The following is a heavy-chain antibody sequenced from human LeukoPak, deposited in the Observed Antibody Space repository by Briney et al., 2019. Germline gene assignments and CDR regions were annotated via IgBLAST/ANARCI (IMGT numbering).Heavy chain of an antibody. V-gene: IGHV4-34*01. CDR2: INHSGST. Sequence: PSETLSLTCAVYGGSFSGYYWSWIRQPPGKGLEWIGEINHSGSTNYNPSLKSRVTISVDTSKNQFSLKLSSVTAADTAVYYCAVDVAVQLTRCRSIGPSYWGQGTLVTVSS. D-gene: IGHD6-19*01. CDR3: AVDVAVQLTRCRSIGPSY. CDR1: GGSFSGYY. J-gene: IGHJ4*02.